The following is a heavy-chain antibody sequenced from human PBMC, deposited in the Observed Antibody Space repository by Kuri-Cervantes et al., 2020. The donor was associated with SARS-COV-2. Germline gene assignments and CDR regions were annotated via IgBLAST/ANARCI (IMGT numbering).Heavy chain of an antibody. CDR3: ARDVNIVVVPAYYYGMDV. Sequence: GESLKISCAASGFTFSSYWMHWVRQAPGKGLVWVSRINSDGSSTSYADSVKGRLTISRDNAKNTLYLQMNSLRAEDTAVYYCARDVNIVVVPAYYYGMDVWGQGTTVTVSS. CDR2: INSDGSST. CDR1: GFTFSSYW. V-gene: IGHV3-74*01. D-gene: IGHD2-2*01. J-gene: IGHJ6*02.